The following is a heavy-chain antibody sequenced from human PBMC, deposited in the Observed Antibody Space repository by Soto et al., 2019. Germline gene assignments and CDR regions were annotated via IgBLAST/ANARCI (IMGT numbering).Heavy chain of an antibody. J-gene: IGHJ4*02. D-gene: IGHD4-17*01. V-gene: IGHV3-23*01. CDR3: AKDDYLSGLGY. CDR2: ISDGGKDT. CDR1: GFTFNTYA. Sequence: GGSLRLSCAASGFTFNTYAMNWVRQAPGKGLEWVSFISDGGKDTYYADSVKGGFTISRDNSKNTLYLQMNSLRAEDTAVYYCAKDDYLSGLGYWGQGTLVTVSS.